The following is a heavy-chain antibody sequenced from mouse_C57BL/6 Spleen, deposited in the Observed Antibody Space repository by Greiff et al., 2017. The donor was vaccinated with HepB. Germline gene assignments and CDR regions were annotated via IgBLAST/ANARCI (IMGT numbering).Heavy chain of an antibody. J-gene: IGHJ4*01. CDR1: GFTFNTYA. CDR2: IRNKSSNYAT. V-gene: IGHV10-3*01. CDR3: VRDKKSRAMDY. Sequence: EVQLVESGGGLVQPKGSLKLSCAASGFTFNTYAMHWVRQAPGKGLEWVARIRNKSSNYATYYADSVKDRFTISRDDSQSMLYLQMNNLKTEDTAMYCCVRDKKSRAMDYWGQGTSVTVSS.